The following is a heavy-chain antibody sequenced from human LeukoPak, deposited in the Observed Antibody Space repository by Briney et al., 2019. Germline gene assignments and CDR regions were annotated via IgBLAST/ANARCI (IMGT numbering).Heavy chain of an antibody. CDR3: ARDSSSWESDAFDI. J-gene: IGHJ3*02. CDR1: GGTFSSYA. D-gene: IGHD6-13*01. CDR2: IIPIFGTA. V-gene: IGHV1-69*13. Sequence: ASVKVSCKASGGTFSSYAISWVRQAPGQGLEWMGGIIPIFGTANYAQKFQGRVTITADESTSTAYMELSSLRSEDTAVYYCARDSSSWESDAFDIWGQGTMVTVSS.